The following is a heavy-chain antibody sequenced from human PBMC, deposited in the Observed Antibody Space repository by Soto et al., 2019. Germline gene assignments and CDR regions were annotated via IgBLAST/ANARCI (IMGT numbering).Heavy chain of an antibody. J-gene: IGHJ4*02. CDR2: IGAGNGRA. CDR3: AKGATWLDY. CDR1: GFDFTTHG. Sequence: EVQLLDSGGGLVQPGGSLRLTCAASGFDFTTHGMSWVRQAPGRGLEWVSSIGAGNGRAYYADSVEGRFTISRDKSKNMRLLQLNSLRAEDTAVYFCAKGATWLDYWGQGTLVIASS. V-gene: IGHV3-23*01.